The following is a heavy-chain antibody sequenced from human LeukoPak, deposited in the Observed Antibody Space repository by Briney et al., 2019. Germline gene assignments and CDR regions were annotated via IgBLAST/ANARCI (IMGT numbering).Heavy chain of an antibody. Sequence: GGSLRLSCAASGFTFSYYAMSWVRQAPGKGLEWVSTISGNNVNTYYADSVKGRFTISRDNSKNTVYLQLNSLRVKDTAVYYCAKELLWQQLGDDYWGQGTLVTVSS. D-gene: IGHD6-13*01. CDR2: ISGNNVNT. V-gene: IGHV3-23*01. CDR3: AKELLWQQLGDDY. CDR1: GFTFSYYA. J-gene: IGHJ4*02.